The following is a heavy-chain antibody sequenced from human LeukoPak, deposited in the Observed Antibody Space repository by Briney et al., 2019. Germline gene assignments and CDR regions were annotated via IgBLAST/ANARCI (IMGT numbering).Heavy chain of an antibody. Sequence: PSETLSLTCIVSGGSTSGGNYYWSWIRQPPGKGLEWIGYTHNSGSTFYNPSLKSRFTISVDTSKNQFSLKVRSVTATDTAVYYCAREGHDFWSGSRGWFDPWGPGTLVTVSS. CDR2: THNSGST. J-gene: IGHJ5*02. V-gene: IGHV4-30-4*08. CDR3: AREGHDFWSGSRGWFDP. CDR1: GGSTSGGNYY. D-gene: IGHD3-3*01.